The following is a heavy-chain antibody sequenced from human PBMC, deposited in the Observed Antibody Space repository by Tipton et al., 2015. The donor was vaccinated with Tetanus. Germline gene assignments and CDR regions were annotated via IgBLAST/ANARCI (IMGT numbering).Heavy chain of an antibody. Sequence: TLSLTCTVSGGSINSYYWSWVRQPPGKGLEWIGEINHSGSTNYNPSLKSRVTISVDTSKNQFSLKLSSVTAADTAVYYCARDRAPPSSWYFDLWGRGTLVTVSS. CDR1: GGSINSYY. J-gene: IGHJ2*01. V-gene: IGHV4-34*01. CDR3: ARDRAPPSSWYFDL. CDR2: INHSGST. D-gene: IGHD3-10*01.